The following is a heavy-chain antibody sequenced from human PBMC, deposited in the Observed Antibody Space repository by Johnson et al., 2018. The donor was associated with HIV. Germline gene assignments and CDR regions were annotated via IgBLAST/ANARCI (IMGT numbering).Heavy chain of an antibody. CDR2: VNPNGGST. CDR1: QFTFSSYY. CDR3: ARGGFTMIVVAY. D-gene: IGHD3-22*01. J-gene: IGHJ3*01. V-gene: IGHV3-25*03. Sequence: VQLVESGGGLAKPAWSPRLSCAASQFTFSSYYMNCVRQAPGNGLELVGQVNPNGGSTYLIDSGKGRFTISRDNAMNSLFLQMNSLRAEDTAVYYCARGGFTMIVVAYWGQGTMVTVSS.